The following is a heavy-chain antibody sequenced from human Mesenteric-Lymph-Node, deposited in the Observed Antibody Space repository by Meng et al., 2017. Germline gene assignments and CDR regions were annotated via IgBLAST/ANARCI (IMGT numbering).Heavy chain of an antibody. D-gene: IGHD5-18*01. Sequence: GESLKISCAASGFTFSSYGMHWVRQAPGKGLEWVAVIWYDGSNKYYADSVKGRFTISRDNSKNTLYLQMNSLRAEDTAVYYCASSLLRGYSYGFDYWGQGTLVTVSS. V-gene: IGHV3-33*01. CDR3: ASSLLRGYSYGFDY. CDR1: GFTFSSYG. J-gene: IGHJ4*02. CDR2: IWYDGSNK.